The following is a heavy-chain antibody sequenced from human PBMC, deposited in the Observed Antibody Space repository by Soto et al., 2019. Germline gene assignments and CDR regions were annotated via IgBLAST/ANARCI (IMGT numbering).Heavy chain of an antibody. CDR2: ISYDGSNK. CDR1: GVTFISHA. CDR3: ARAESLFDY. V-gene: IGHV3-30-3*01. J-gene: IGHJ4*02. Sequence: GGSLRLSCEAAGVTFISHAMHWFRQAPGKGLEWVAVISYDGSNKYYADSVKGRFIISRDNSKNTLYLQMDSLRVDDTAVYYCARAESLFDYWGQGTLVTVSS.